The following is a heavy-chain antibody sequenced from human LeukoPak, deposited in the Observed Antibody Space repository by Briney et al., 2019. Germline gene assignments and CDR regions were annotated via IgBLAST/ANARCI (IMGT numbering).Heavy chain of an antibody. Sequence: SVKVSCKASGYTFTSYYMHWVRQAPGQGLDWMGIINPSGGSTSYAEKVQGRFTMSRDTSTSSVYMEMSSLRAEDTAVYYCATERWGDGSASYLRYWGQGTLVTVSS. CDR1: GYTFTSYY. CDR3: ATERWGDGSASYLRY. V-gene: IGHV1-46*01. CDR2: INPSGGST. J-gene: IGHJ4*02. D-gene: IGHD3-10*01.